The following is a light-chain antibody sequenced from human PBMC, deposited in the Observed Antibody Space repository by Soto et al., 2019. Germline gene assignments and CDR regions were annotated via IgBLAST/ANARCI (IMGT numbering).Light chain of an antibody. Sequence: DIQMTQSPSSLCASIGYRVTMTCRAGQSIGNYLNWYQQKPGKAPNLLIYATSSLQSGVPSRFSGSGSGTEFTLTISSLQREDFAIYYCQQSYSSTWTFGQGTKVDI. J-gene: IGKJ1*01. CDR3: QQSYSSTWT. CDR1: QSIGNY. CDR2: ATS. V-gene: IGKV1-39*01.